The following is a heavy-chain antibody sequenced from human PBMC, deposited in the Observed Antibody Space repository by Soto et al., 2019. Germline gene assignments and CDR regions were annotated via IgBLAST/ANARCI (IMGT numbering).Heavy chain of an antibody. Sequence: QVQLQQWGAGLLKPSETLSLTCAVYGGSFSGYYWSWIRQPPGKGLEWIGEINHSGSTNYNPSLKSRVTISVDTSKNQFSLKLSSVTAADTAVYYCARERTVTTARWFDPWGQGTLVTVSS. CDR1: GGSFSGYY. J-gene: IGHJ5*02. CDR2: INHSGST. D-gene: IGHD4-17*01. V-gene: IGHV4-34*01. CDR3: ARERTVTTARWFDP.